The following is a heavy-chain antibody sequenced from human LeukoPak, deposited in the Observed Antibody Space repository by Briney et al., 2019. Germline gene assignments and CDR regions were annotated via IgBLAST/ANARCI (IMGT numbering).Heavy chain of an antibody. J-gene: IGHJ4*02. Sequence: SGGSLRLSCAASGFTLSSYWMHWVRQAPGKGLVWVSRNNSDGSNTNYADSVKGRFTISRDNAKNTLYLQMKSLRAEDTAVYYCARGGNSSWDYWGQGALVTVSS. V-gene: IGHV3-74*01. CDR1: GFTLSSYW. CDR3: ARGGNSSWDY. D-gene: IGHD6-6*01. CDR2: NNSDGSNT.